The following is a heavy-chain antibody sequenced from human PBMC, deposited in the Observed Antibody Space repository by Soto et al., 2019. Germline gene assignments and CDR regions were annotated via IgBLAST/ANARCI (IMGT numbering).Heavy chain of an antibody. V-gene: IGHV3-21*01. J-gene: IGHJ4*02. CDR3: ARNFMMAGTTNGHIDY. CDR2: ISGDSYFI. Sequence: PGGSLRLSCAASGFIFSTNSMTWVRQAPGKGLEWVSSISGDSYFIYYADSVKGRFTISRDNAKNSVFLQMNSLRVEDTAVYYCARNFMMAGTTNGHIDYSGQATLLSGSS. CDR1: GFIFSTNS. D-gene: IGHD6-19*01.